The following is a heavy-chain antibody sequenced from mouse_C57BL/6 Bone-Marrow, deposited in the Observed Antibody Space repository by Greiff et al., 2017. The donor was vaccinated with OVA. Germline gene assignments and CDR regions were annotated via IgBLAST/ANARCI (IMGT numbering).Heavy chain of an antibody. CDR2: ISSGGSYT. J-gene: IGHJ2*01. V-gene: IGHV5-6*01. CDR1: GFTFSSYG. D-gene: IGHD1-1*01. CDR3: ARHWYYGSSPDY. Sequence: EVQGVESGGDLVKPGGSLKLSCAASGFTFSSYGMSWVRQTPDKRLEWVATISSGGSYTYYPDSVKGRFTISRDNAKNTLYLQMSSLKSEDTAMYYCARHWYYGSSPDYWGQGTTLTVSS.